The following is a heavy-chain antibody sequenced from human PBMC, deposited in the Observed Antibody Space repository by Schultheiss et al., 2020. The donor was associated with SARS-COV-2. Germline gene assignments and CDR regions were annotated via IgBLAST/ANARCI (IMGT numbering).Heavy chain of an antibody. V-gene: IGHV4-61*02. CDR2: IYTSGST. CDR3: ASVSLHRALDY. CDR1: GGSISSGSYY. Sequence: SETLSLTCTVSGGSISSGSYYWSWIRQPAGKGLEWIGRIYTSGSTNYNPSLKSRVTMSADTSKNQISLKLSSVTAADTAVYYCASVSLHRALDYWGQGTLVTVSS. D-gene: IGHD3-10*01. J-gene: IGHJ4*02.